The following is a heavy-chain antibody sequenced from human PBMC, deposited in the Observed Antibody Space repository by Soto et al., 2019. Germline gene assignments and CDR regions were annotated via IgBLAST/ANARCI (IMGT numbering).Heavy chain of an antibody. CDR3: AHSIDFWSGYFPNWFDP. CDR1: GGSISSNIYY. CDR2: IYWDDDK. V-gene: IGHV2-5*02. D-gene: IGHD3-3*01. J-gene: IGHJ5*02. Sequence: TLSLTCTVSGGSISSNIYYWGWIRQPPGKALEWLALIYWDDDKRYSPSLKSRLTITKDTSKNQVVLTMTNMDPVDTATYYCAHSIDFWSGYFPNWFDPWGQGTLVTVSS.